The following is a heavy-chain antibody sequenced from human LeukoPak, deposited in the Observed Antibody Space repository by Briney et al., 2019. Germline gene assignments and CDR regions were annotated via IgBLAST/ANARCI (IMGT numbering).Heavy chain of an antibody. CDR1: GGSISSSSYY. V-gene: IGHV4-39*01. CDR2: IYYRGST. Sequence: SETLSLTCTVSGGSISSSSYYWGWIRQPPGKGLEWIGSIYYRGSTYYNPSLKSRVTISVDTSKNQFSLKLSSVTAADTAVYYCARLSGSSWSYYYFDYWGQGTLVTVSS. D-gene: IGHD6-13*01. CDR3: ARLSGSSWSYYYFDY. J-gene: IGHJ4*02.